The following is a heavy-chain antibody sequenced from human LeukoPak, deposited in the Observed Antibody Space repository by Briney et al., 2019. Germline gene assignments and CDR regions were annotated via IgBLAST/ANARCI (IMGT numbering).Heavy chain of an antibody. CDR2: ISSSSSYI. CDR3: ARDEGNRDIAVAGYWYFDL. Sequence: PGGSLRLSCAASGFTFSSYSMNWVRQAPGKGLEWVSSISSSSSYIYYADSVKGRFTISRDNAKNSLYLQMNSLRAEDTAVYYCARDEGNRDIAVAGYWYFDLWGRGTLVTVSS. J-gene: IGHJ2*01. CDR1: GFTFSSYS. D-gene: IGHD6-19*01. V-gene: IGHV3-21*01.